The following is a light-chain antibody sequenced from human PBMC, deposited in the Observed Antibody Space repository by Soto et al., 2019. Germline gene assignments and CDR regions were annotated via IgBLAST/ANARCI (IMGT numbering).Light chain of an antibody. J-gene: IGLJ3*02. V-gene: IGLV4-60*03. CDR1: SGHSSYI. CDR3: ETWDSNTHWV. Sequence: QSVLTQSSSASASLGSSVKLTCTLSSGHSSYIIAWHQQQPGKAPRYLMKLEGSGSYNKGSGVPDRFSGSSSGADRYLTISNLQSEDEADYYCETWDSNTHWVFGGGTKL. CDR2: LEGSGSY.